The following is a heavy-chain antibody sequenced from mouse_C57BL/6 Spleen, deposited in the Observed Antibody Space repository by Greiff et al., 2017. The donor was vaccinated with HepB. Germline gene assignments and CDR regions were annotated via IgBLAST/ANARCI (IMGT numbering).Heavy chain of an antibody. CDR3: TRPLGYGNFYVDY. D-gene: IGHD2-10*02. Sequence: QVQLQQSGAELVRPGASVTLSCKASGYTFTDYEMHWVKQTPVHGVEWIGAIDPETGGTAYNQKFKGKAILTADKSSSTAYMELRSLTAEDSAVYYCTRPLGYGNFYVDYWGQGTTLTVSS. J-gene: IGHJ2*01. V-gene: IGHV1-15*01. CDR1: GYTFTDYE. CDR2: IDPETGGT.